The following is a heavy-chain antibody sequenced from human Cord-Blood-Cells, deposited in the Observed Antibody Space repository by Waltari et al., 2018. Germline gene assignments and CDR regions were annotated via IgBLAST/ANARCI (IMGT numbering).Heavy chain of an antibody. D-gene: IGHD6-6*01. J-gene: IGHJ4*02. CDR3: ARMWTFIAARSGLGGDY. Sequence: QLQLQESGPGLVKPSEPLSLPCTVSGRSLSSSSYSWGWIRRPPGKGLEWIGSIYYSGSTYYNPSLKSRVTISVDTSKNQFSLKLSSVTAADTAVYYCARMWTFIAARSGLGGDYWGQGTLVTVSS. CDR2: IYYSGST. V-gene: IGHV4-39*01. CDR1: GRSLSSSSYS.